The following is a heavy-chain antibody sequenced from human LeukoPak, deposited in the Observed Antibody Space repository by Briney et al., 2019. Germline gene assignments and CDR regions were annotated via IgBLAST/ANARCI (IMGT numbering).Heavy chain of an antibody. CDR3: AKGSSSGRPYFFDY. CDR1: GXTFSSYA. D-gene: IGHD3-10*01. Sequence: GGSLRLSCATSGXTFSSYAMSWVRQAPGKGLEWVSGIGASGGSTYYADSMKGRFTISRDNSKNTLYLQMNSLRTEDTAVYYCAKGSSSGRPYFFDYWGQGSLVAVSS. J-gene: IGHJ4*02. V-gene: IGHV3-23*01. CDR2: IGASGGST.